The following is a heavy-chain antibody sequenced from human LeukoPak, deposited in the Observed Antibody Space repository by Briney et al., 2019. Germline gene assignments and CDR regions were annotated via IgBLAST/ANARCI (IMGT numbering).Heavy chain of an antibody. Sequence: GGSLRLSCAASGFHFSNNVMSWVRQAPGRGLDWLSAVGDSGGTYYADSVKGRFTISRDDLKNMAYLQMNSLRADDTAVYYCAKTFPYGTTWFGFFDYWGQGAPVTVSS. CDR1: GFHFSNNV. CDR3: AKTFPYGTTWFGFFDY. D-gene: IGHD3-10*01. CDR2: VGDSGGT. J-gene: IGHJ4*02. V-gene: IGHV3-23*01.